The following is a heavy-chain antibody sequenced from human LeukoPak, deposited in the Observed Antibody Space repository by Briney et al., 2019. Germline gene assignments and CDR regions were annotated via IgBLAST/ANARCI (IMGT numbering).Heavy chain of an antibody. CDR1: GFTFSDYY. V-gene: IGHV3-11*04. CDR2: ISSSGSTI. Sequence: GGSLRLSCAASGFTFSDYYMSWIRQAPGKGLEWVSYISSSGSTIYYADSVKGRFTISRDNAKNSLYLQMNSLRAEDTAVYYCARDRPYSSGWSSYYYYYYYMDVWGKGTTVTISS. CDR3: ARDRPYSSGWSSYYYYYYYMDV. D-gene: IGHD6-19*01. J-gene: IGHJ6*03.